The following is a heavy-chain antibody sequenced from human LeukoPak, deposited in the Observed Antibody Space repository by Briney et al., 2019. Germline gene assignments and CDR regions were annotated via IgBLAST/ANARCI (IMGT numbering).Heavy chain of an antibody. J-gene: IGHJ4*02. CDR3: AKGPYSTFTHFDY. Sequence: GSLRLSCAASGFTFSSYGMHWVRQAPGKGLEWVAFIRYDGSNKYYADSVKGRFTISRDNSKNTLYLQMNSLRAEDTAVYYCAKGPYSTFTHFDYWGQGTLVTVSS. CDR1: GFTFSSYG. CDR2: IRYDGSNK. V-gene: IGHV3-30*02. D-gene: IGHD6-13*01.